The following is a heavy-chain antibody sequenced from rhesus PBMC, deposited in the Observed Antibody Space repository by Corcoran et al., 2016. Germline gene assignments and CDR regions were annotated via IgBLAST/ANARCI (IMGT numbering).Heavy chain of an antibody. CDR1: GGSISSSY. J-gene: IGHJ5-1*01. Sequence: QLQLQESGPGLVKPSETLSLTCAVSGGSISSSYWSWIRQAPGKGLEWSGYIYGSDRNTNHYPTLKSRVTLSVDRSKDQLSLKLSSVTAADTAVYYCARDRGRAAVNDRFDVWGPGVLVTVSS. CDR3: ARDRGRAAVNDRFDV. V-gene: IGHV4-169*02. CDR2: IYGSDRNT. D-gene: IGHD6-25*01.